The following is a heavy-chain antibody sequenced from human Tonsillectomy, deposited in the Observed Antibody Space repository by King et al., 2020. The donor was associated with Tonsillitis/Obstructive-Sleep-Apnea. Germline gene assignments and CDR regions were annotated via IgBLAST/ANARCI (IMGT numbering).Heavy chain of an antibody. Sequence: VQLQESGPGLVKPSQTLSLTCTVSGGSISSGGYYWSWIRQHPGKGLEWIGYIYYSGSTYYNPSLKSRVTISVDTSKNQFSLKLSSVTAADTAVYYFARDLGSGYSGYDWPSYFDYWGQGTLVTVSS. CDR3: ARDLGSGYSGYDWPSYFDY. J-gene: IGHJ4*02. D-gene: IGHD5-12*01. CDR1: GGSISSGGYY. CDR2: IYYSGST. V-gene: IGHV4-31*03.